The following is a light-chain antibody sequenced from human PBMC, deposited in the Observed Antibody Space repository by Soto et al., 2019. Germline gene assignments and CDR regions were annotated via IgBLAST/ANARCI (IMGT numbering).Light chain of an antibody. CDR2: GAS. Sequence: EIVMTQSPATLSVSPGERATLSCRASQSVSSNLAWYQQKPGQPPRLLIYGASTRATGIPARFIGSGSGTEFTLTISSLQSEDFAVYYCQHYNNWPPWTFGQWTKVEIK. CDR3: QHYNNWPPWT. CDR1: QSVSSN. V-gene: IGKV3-15*01. J-gene: IGKJ1*01.